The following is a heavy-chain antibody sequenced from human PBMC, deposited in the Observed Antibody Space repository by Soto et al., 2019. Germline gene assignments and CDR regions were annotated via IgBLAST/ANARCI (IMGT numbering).Heavy chain of an antibody. CDR3: ARAGGLLLDY. J-gene: IGHJ4*02. D-gene: IGHD2-15*01. Sequence: QVQLMESGGGVVQPGRSLRLSCAASGFTFSSYAMHWVRQAPGKGLEWVAVISYDGSNKYYADSVKGRFTISRDISKNTLYLQMNSLRAEDTAVYYCARAGGLLLDYWGQGTLVTVSS. CDR1: GFTFSSYA. CDR2: ISYDGSNK. V-gene: IGHV3-30-3*01.